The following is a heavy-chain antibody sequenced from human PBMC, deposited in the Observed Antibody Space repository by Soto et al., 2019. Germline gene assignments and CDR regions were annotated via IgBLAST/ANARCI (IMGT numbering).Heavy chain of an antibody. J-gene: IGHJ4*02. V-gene: IGHV1-24*01. CDR1: GYTLTELS. CDR2: FDPEDGET. CDR3: ATDSLGVAVAGILPYDY. Sequence: GASVKVSCKVSGYTLTELSMHWVRQAPGKGLEWMGGFDPEDGETIYAQKFQGRVTMTEDTSTDTAYMELSSLRSEDTAVYYCATDSLGVAVAGILPYDYWGQGTLVTVS. D-gene: IGHD6-19*01.